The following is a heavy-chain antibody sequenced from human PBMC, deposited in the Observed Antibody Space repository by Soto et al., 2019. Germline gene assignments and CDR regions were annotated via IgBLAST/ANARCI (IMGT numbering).Heavy chain of an antibody. CDR1: GFTFSSYA. D-gene: IGHD5-12*01. J-gene: IGHJ6*02. CDR2: ISYDGSNK. CDR3: ARAQGGYDLDYYYGMDV. V-gene: IGHV3-30-3*01. Sequence: QVQLVESGGGVVQPGRSLRLSCAASGFTFSSYAMHWVRQAPGKGLEWVAVISYDGSNKYYADSVKGRFTISRDNSKNTLYLQMNSLRAEDTAVYYCARAQGGYDLDYYYGMDVWGQGTTVTVSS.